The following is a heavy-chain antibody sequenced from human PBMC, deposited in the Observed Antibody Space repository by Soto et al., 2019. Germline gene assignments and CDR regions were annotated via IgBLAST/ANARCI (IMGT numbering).Heavy chain of an antibody. V-gene: IGHV1-3*01. CDR2: INAGNSDT. CDR1: GYTFTSYA. Sequence: ASVKVSCKASGYTFTSYAMHWVRQAPGQRLEWMGWINAGNSDTKYSQKFQGRVTITSDTSASTAYMELSSLRSEDTAVYYCARGLIYDSSGYYFDYWGQGTLVTVSS. D-gene: IGHD3-22*01. CDR3: ARGLIYDSSGYYFDY. J-gene: IGHJ4*02.